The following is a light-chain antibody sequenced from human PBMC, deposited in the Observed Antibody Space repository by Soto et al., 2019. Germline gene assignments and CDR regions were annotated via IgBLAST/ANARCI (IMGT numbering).Light chain of an antibody. CDR2: GAS. V-gene: IGKV3-20*01. CDR3: QQYSGVPYT. J-gene: IGKJ2*01. CDR1: QRVSSRD. Sequence: EIVLTQSPGTLSLSPRERATLSCRASQRVSSRDFAWYQQKPGQAPRLLIYGASSRATGIPDRFSGSGSVTDFTVTINRLETEDFAMYYCQQYSGVPYTFGQGTKLEVK.